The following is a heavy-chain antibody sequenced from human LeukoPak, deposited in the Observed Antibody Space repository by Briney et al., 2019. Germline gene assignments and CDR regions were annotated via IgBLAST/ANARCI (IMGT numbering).Heavy chain of an antibody. CDR2: IYHSGGT. CDR1: GYSLSSGYY. Sequence: PSETLSLTCTVSGYSLSSGYYWGWIRQPPGKGLEWIGTIYHSGGTYYNPSLKSRVIISVDTSKNQFSLKLSSVTAADTAVYYCARDRMAGIYSYLDYWGQGTLVTVSS. D-gene: IGHD3-10*01. CDR3: ARDRMAGIYSYLDY. J-gene: IGHJ4*02. V-gene: IGHV4-38-2*02.